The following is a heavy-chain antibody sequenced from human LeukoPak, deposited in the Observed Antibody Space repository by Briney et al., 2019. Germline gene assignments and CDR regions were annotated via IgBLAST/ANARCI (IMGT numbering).Heavy chain of an antibody. CDR1: GGSISGYY. J-gene: IGHJ1*01. V-gene: IGHV4-59*08. CDR2: IYYSGST. CDR3: ARYGSGSYSDDHFQH. Sequence: KTSETLSLTCTVSGGSISGYYWSWIRQPPGKGLEWIGFIYYSGSTKYNPSLKSQVTISVDTSKNQFSLKLTSVTAADTAVYYCARYGSGSYSDDHFQHWGQGTLVTVSS. D-gene: IGHD3-10*01.